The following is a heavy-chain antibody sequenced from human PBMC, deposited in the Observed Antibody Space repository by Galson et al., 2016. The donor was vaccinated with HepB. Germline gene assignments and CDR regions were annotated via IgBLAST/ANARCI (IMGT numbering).Heavy chain of an antibody. CDR3: ARDFDGSFPNLDF. CDR2: IGSSGPV. V-gene: IGHV3-48*02. CDR1: GFIFSSYS. Sequence: SLRLSCAASGFIFSSYSMIWVRQTPGKGLEWVSYIGSSGPVYYADSLQGRFTISRDNAKKLLYLQMNSLRDEDTAVYYCARDFDGSFPNLDFWGQGTLVTVSS. J-gene: IGHJ4*02. D-gene: IGHD5-24*01.